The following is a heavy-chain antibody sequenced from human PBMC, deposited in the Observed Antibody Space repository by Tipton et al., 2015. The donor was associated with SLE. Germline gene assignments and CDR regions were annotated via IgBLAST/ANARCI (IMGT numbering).Heavy chain of an antibody. Sequence: TLSLTCTVSSGSISSGDYYWTWIRQPPGQGLEWIGYIFYIGSTYYNPSLKSRVTISVDTSKNQFSLKLSSVTAADTAVYYCARGPFDFWSGSSFCYFD. CDR3: ARGPFDFWSGSSFCYFD. J-gene: IGHJ4*03. CDR1: SGSISSGDYY. D-gene: IGHD3-3*01. V-gene: IGHV4-30-4*08. CDR2: IFYIGST.